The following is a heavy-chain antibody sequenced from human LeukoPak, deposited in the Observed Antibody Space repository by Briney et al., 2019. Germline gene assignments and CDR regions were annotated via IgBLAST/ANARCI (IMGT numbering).Heavy chain of an antibody. CDR2: INHSGST. D-gene: IGHD3-3*01. J-gene: IGHJ3*02. Sequence: SETLSLTXAVYGGSFSGYYWSWIRQPPGKGLEWIGEINHSGSTNHNPSLKSRVTISVDTSKNQFSLKLSSVTAADTAVYYCARRRELRFLEWLKDAFDIWGQGTMVTVSS. CDR3: ARRRELRFLEWLKDAFDI. CDR1: GGSFSGYY. V-gene: IGHV4-34*01.